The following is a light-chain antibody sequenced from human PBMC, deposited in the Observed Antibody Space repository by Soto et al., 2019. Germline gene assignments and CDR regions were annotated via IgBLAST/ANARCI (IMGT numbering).Light chain of an antibody. V-gene: IGKV3-20*01. CDR3: QQYGSSGT. CDR1: QSVSISY. CDR2: GAS. J-gene: IGKJ1*01. Sequence: EIVLTQSPGTLSLSPWERATLSCMASQSVSISYLALYQQKPGQVPRLLIYGASNRATGIPDRFSCSGSGTDFTLTISRLEPEDFAVYYCQQYGSSGTFGQGTKVDIK.